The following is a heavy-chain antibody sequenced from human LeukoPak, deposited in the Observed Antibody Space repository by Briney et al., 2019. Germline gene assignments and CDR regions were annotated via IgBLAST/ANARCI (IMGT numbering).Heavy chain of an antibody. CDR3: ARGVSYGDYLAI. J-gene: IGHJ4*02. V-gene: IGHV3-21*04. Sequence: GGSLRLSGAASGLTCRTYSMNWEPPAPGQELEWCTSISIDSRYIDYADSLKGRFTISRAKTKNSLYLQMNSLRAQDTTLYYCARGVSYGDYLAIWGQGTLVTVSS. D-gene: IGHD4-17*01. CDR1: GLTCRTYS. CDR2: ISIDSRYI.